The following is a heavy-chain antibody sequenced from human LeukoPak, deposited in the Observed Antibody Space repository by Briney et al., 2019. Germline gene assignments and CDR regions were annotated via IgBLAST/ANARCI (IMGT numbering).Heavy chain of an antibody. Sequence: GGSLRLSCAASGFPFNSYCMNWVRQAPGKGREWVSSISSSSSYIYYADSVKGRFTISRDNAKNSLYLQMNSLRAEDTAVYYCARGGAMVSPDYWGQGTLVTVSS. D-gene: IGHD5-18*01. J-gene: IGHJ4*02. CDR2: ISSSSSYI. CDR3: ARGGAMVSPDY. V-gene: IGHV3-21*01. CDR1: GFPFNSYC.